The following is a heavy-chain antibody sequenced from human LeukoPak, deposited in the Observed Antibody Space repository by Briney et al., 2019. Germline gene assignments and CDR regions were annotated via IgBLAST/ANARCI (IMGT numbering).Heavy chain of an antibody. J-gene: IGHJ4*02. D-gene: IGHD2-2*01. Sequence: SETLSLTCTVSGDSISSNYWSWIRQPPGKGQQWIGYIYNSGNTNYNPSLKSRVTISVDTSKNQFSLKLSSVTAADTAVYYCARHLPGSCSGTSCHSYFDYWGQGTLVTVSS. V-gene: IGHV4-59*08. CDR3: ARHLPGSCSGTSCHSYFDY. CDR2: IYNSGNT. CDR1: GDSISSNY.